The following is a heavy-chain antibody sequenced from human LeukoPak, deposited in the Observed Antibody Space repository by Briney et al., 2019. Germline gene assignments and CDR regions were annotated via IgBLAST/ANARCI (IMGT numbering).Heavy chain of an antibody. CDR3: ASLDYDFWSGYSGRFDP. J-gene: IGHJ5*02. CDR2: IYHSGST. Sequence: PSETLSLTCAVSGYSISSGYYWGWIRQPPGKGQEWIGSIYHSGSTYYNPSLKSRVTISVDTSKNQFSLKLSSVTAADTAVYYCASLDYDFWSGYSGRFDPWGQGTLVTVSS. D-gene: IGHD3-3*01. CDR1: GYSISSGYY. V-gene: IGHV4-38-2*01.